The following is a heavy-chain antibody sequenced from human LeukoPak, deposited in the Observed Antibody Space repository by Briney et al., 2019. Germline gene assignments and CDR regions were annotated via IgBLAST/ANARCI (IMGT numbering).Heavy chain of an antibody. CDR1: GFTFTNAW. Sequence: PGGSLRLSCAASGFTFTNAWMSWVRQAPWKGLEWIGRIKSKTDGGTTDYAAPVKGRFTISRDDSENTLYLQMNSLKTEDTAVYFCTTETNWYFDLWGRGTLVTVSS. CDR2: IKSKTDGGTT. D-gene: IGHD1-1*01. J-gene: IGHJ2*01. V-gene: IGHV3-15*01. CDR3: TTETNWYFDL.